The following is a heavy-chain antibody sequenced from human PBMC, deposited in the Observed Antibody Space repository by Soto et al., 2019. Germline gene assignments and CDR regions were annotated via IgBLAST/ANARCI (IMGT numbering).Heavy chain of an antibody. D-gene: IGHD2-15*01. CDR3: AGFVVPASRNTDFDY. Sequence: SDTLNLPRVFSAISVKTSGYYCVWVHTPPGKGLDWIGNIYYSGITFYNPSLRGRVTISVDTSKNQFSLKVNSVTAADTAVYYCAGFVVPASRNTDFDYCGQGTLVTVSS. CDR1: AISVKTSGYY. J-gene: IGHJ4*02. V-gene: IGHV4-39*01. CDR2: IYYSGIT.